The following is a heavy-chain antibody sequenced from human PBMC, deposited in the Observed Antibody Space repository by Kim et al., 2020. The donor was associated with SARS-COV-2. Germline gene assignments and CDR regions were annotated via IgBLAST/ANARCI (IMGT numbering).Heavy chain of an antibody. Sequence: ASVKVSCKASGYTFTSYGISWVRQAPGQGLEWMGWISAYNGNTNYAQKLQGRVTMTTDTSTSTAYMELRSLRSDDTAVYYCARDRGNWFDWLLYPVFENYYSYGMDVWGQGTTVTVSS. CDR1: GYTFTSYG. CDR2: ISAYNGNT. D-gene: IGHD3-9*01. CDR3: ARDRGNWFDWLLYPVFENYYSYGMDV. J-gene: IGHJ6*02. V-gene: IGHV1-18*04.